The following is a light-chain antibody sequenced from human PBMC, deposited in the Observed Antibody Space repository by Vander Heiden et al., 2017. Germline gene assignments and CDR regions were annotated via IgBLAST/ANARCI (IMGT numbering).Light chain of an antibody. CDR2: EVS. V-gene: IGLV2-23*02. Sequence: QSPLTQPAPVSGSPGQSITISCTGTSSDVGSYNLVSWYQQHPGKAPKLMIYEVSKRPSGVSNRFSGSKSGNTASLTISGLQAEDEADYYCCSYAGSSTFVVFGGGTKLTVL. CDR3: CSYAGSSTFVV. CDR1: SSDVGSYNL. J-gene: IGLJ2*01.